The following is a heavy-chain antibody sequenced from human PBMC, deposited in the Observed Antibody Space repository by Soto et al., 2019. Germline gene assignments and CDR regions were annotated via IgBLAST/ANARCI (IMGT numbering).Heavy chain of an antibody. V-gene: IGHV3-74*03. CDR3: VGDIQWGRIDS. J-gene: IGHJ4*02. CDR2: INTDGSVA. CDR1: GLTVRSYW. D-gene: IGHD2-15*01. Sequence: EVQLVESGGGLVQPGESLRLSCAASGLTVRSYWMHWVRQAPGTGLVWVSRINTDGSVAMYVDSVKGRFTISRDNAKNNLLLHMNSLRAEDTAVYYCVGDIQWGRIDSWGQGTLVTVSS.